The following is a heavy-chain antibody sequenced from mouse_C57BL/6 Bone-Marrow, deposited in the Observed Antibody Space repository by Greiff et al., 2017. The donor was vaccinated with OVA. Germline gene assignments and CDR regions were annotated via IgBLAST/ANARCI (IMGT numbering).Heavy chain of an antibody. D-gene: IGHD2-3*01. Sequence: VKLVESGAELVKPGASVKMSCKASGYTFTTYPIEWMKQNHGKSLEWIGNFHPYNDDTKYNEKFKGKATLTVETSSSTVYLELSRLPSDDSAVYYCARENSDGYYDYWGQGTTLTVSS. CDR1: GYTFTTYP. CDR2: FHPYNDDT. V-gene: IGHV1-47*01. J-gene: IGHJ2*01. CDR3: ARENSDGYYDY.